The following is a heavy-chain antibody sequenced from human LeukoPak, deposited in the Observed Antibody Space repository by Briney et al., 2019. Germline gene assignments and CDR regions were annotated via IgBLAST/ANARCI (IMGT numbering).Heavy chain of an antibody. CDR2: IIPIFGTA. J-gene: IGHJ4*02. V-gene: IGHV1-69*05. CDR3: ARWAYCSGGSCLWEVFAY. Sequence: ASVKVSFKASGGTFISYAISWVRQAPGQGLEWMGGIIPIFGTANYAQKFQGRVTITTDESTSTAYMELSSLRSEDTAVYYCARWAYCSGGSCLWEVFAYWGQGTLVTVSS. CDR1: GGTFISYA. D-gene: IGHD2-15*01.